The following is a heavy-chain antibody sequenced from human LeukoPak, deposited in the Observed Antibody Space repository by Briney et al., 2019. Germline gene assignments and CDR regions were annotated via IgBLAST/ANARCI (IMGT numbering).Heavy chain of an antibody. CDR1: GGTFSSYA. D-gene: IGHD1-26*01. V-gene: IGHV1-69*01. J-gene: IGHJ4*02. Sequence: SVKVSCKASGGTFSSYAISWVRKAPGQGLEWMGGIIPIFGTANYAQKFQGRVTITADESTSTAYMELSSLRSEDTAVYYCAGVSTIVGATIFDYWGQGTLVTVSS. CDR2: IIPIFGTA. CDR3: AGVSTIVGATIFDY.